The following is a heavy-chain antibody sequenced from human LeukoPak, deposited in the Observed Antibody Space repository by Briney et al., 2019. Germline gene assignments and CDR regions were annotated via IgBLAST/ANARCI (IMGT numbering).Heavy chain of an antibody. CDR1: GGXISSYY. Sequence: SETLSLTCTVSGGXISSYYWSWIRQPPGKGLEWIGYIYYSGSTNYYPSLKSRVITLFETSKKQSSLLLISLTAADTAVYDWARRRRGSGWYGVFDYWGQGTLVTVSS. D-gene: IGHD6-13*01. CDR2: IYYSGST. CDR3: ARRRRGSGWYGVFDY. J-gene: IGHJ4*02. V-gene: IGHV4-59*08.